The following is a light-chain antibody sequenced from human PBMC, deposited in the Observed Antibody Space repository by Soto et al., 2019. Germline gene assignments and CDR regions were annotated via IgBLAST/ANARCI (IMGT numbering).Light chain of an antibody. CDR2: EVS. J-gene: IGLJ3*02. CDR1: SSDVGGYNY. Sequence: QSALTQPRSVSGSPGQSVTISCTGTSSDVGGYNYVSWYQQHPGKAPKVMIYEVSKRPSGVPDRFSGSKSGNTASLTIFGLQAEDEADYYCCSYAGSFTYGVFGGGTKVTVL. CDR3: CSYAGSFTYGV. V-gene: IGLV2-11*01.